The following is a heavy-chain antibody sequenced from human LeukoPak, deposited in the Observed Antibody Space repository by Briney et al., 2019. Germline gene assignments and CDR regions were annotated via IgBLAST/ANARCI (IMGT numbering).Heavy chain of an antibody. CDR3: ARGGSSSPSAWYYYYYMDV. CDR1: GGSISSYY. Sequence: KPSETLSLTCTVSGGSISSYYWSWIRQPAGKGLEWIGRIYTSGSTNYNPSLKSRVTMSVDTSKNQFSLKLSSVTAADTAVYYCARGGSSSPSAWYYYYYMDVWGKGTTVTVSS. D-gene: IGHD6-6*01. J-gene: IGHJ6*03. V-gene: IGHV4-4*07. CDR2: IYTSGST.